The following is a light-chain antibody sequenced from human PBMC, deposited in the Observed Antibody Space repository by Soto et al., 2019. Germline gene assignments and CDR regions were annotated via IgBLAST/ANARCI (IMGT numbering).Light chain of an antibody. CDR2: ANI. V-gene: IGLV1-40*03. Sequence: QAVVTQPPSVSGAPGQRVSISCTGKNTNIGAGYDVNWYQQLPGTAPKLLIYANINRPSGVPDRFSGSKSGASAFLVITGLQAEDEADYYCQSYDSSLSAWKVFGGGTKLTVL. CDR3: QSYDSSLSAWKV. J-gene: IGLJ3*02. CDR1: NTNIGAGYD.